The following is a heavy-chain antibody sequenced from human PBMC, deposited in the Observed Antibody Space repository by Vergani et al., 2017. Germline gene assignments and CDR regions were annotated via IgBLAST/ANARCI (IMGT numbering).Heavy chain of an antibody. CDR3: AKDGGEKDGSESYYWFDR. CDR2: ISSNGGST. J-gene: IGHJ5*02. D-gene: IGHD3-10*01. Sequence: ELQLLESGGGLVQPGGSLSLSCSASGFTFSSYAMHWVRQAPGKGLEYVSAISSNGGSTYYADSVKGRFTLSRDDAKNTLYLHMSSLRAEDTAVYYCAKDGGEKDGSESYYWFDRWGQGSLVSVSS. CDR1: GFTFSSYA. V-gene: IGHV3-64D*06.